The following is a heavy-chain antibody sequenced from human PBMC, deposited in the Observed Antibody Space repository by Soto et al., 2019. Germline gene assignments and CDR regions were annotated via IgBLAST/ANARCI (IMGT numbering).Heavy chain of an antibody. J-gene: IGHJ4*02. CDR2: IYPGDSDT. CDR3: ARFSANWKFAEGHQQFDY. D-gene: IGHD1-1*01. CDR1: GYSFTSYW. V-gene: IGHV5-51*01. Sequence: GESLKISCKGSGYSFTSYWIGWVRQMPGKGLEWMGIIYPGDSDTRYSPSFQGQVTISADKSISTAYLQWSSLKASDTAMYYCARFSANWKFAEGHQQFDYWGQGTLVTVSS.